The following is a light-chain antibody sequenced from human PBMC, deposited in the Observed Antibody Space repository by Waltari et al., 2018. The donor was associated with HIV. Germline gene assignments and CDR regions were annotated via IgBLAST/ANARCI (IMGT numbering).Light chain of an antibody. CDR1: DLNDYAY. CDR2: EVS. Sequence: QSALTQPASVSGSPGQSITISCDLNDYAYVSWYQRPPGKAPKVIIDEVSNRPSGLSNRFSGSTSGNTATLTISGLQPEDEADYFCTSYISSSAPVFGRGTKVTVL. V-gene: IGLV2-14*01. CDR3: TSYISSSAPV. J-gene: IGLJ6*01.